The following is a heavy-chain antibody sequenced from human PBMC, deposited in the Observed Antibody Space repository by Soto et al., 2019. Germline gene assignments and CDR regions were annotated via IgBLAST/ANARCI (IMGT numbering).Heavy chain of an antibody. V-gene: IGHV4-39*01. D-gene: IGHD3-16*02. CDR2: IFYTGST. Sequence: QLQLQESGPGLVKPSETLSLTCSVSGGSTRSSNYYWAWIRQPPGKGLEWIGSIFYTGSTDYSPSLKSRVTISADTSKNQFSLKLSSVTAADTAVYYCARQSIPIGEVIARDGFDIWGQGTRVTVSS. CDR3: ARQSIPIGEVIARDGFDI. J-gene: IGHJ3*02. CDR1: GGSTRSSNYY.